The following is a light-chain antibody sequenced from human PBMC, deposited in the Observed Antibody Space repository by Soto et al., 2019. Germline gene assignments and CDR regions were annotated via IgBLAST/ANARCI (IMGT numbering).Light chain of an antibody. V-gene: IGKV3-20*01. J-gene: IGKJ1*01. CDR2: GAC. CDR3: QQYHSSPRT. Sequence: IVLTQSPGTLSLSPGAIATLSCRPGQSVSTRSLAWYQQKPGQAPRLLISGACSRVAGIPDRVSGCGSGTDFTININRLEPQDFAVYYCQQYHSSPRTFGHGTQVDIK. CDR1: QSVSTRS.